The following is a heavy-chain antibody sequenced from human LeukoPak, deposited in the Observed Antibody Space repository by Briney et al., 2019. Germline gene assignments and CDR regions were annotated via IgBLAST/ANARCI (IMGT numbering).Heavy chain of an antibody. CDR2: ISSSGSTI. V-gene: IGHV3-48*03. J-gene: IGHJ5*02. CDR3: ARAITIFGVAMIFDP. Sequence: PGGSLRLSCAASGFTFSSYEMNWVRQAPGKGLEWVSYISSSGSTIYYVDSVKGRFTISRDNAKNALYLQMNSLRAEDTAVYYCARAITIFGVAMIFDPWGQGTLVTVSS. CDR1: GFTFSSYE. D-gene: IGHD3-3*01.